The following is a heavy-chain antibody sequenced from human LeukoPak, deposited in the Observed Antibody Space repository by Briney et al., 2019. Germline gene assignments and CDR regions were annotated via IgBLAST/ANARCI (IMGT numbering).Heavy chain of an antibody. V-gene: IGHV4-61*02. CDR3: ASVHTSGFAGTEVDY. CDR2: IYTSGST. Sequence: PSQTLSLTCTVSGGSISSGSYYWSWIRQPAGKGLEWIGRIYTSGSTNYNPSLKSRVTISVDTSKNQFSLKLSSVTAADTAVYYCASVHTSGFAGTEVDYWGQGTLVTVSS. CDR1: GGSISSGSYY. J-gene: IGHJ4*02. D-gene: IGHD3-16*01.